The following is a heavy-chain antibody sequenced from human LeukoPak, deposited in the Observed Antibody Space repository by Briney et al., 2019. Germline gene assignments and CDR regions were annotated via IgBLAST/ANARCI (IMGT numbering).Heavy chain of an antibody. CDR1: GGSISNSNFF. D-gene: IGHD6-19*01. CDR2: IYYSGST. V-gene: IGHV4-39*01. CDR3: ARQGTDSSDWHFFDY. Sequence: PSETLSLTCTVSGGSISNSNFFWGWIRQTPGKGLEWIGTIYYSGSTYYNPSLKSRVTMSVDTSKNHFSLKLSSVTASDTALYYCARQGTDSSDWHFFDYWGQGTLVTVSS. J-gene: IGHJ4*02.